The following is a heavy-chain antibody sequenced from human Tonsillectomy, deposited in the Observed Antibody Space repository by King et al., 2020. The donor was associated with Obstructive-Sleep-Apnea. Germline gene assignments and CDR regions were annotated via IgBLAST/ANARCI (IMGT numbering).Heavy chain of an antibody. D-gene: IGHD3-22*01. J-gene: IGHJ5*02. CDR1: GDSVSSNSAA. CDR2: TDYRSKWYN. V-gene: IGHV6-1*01. Sequence: VQLQQSGPGLVKPSQTLSLTCAISGDSVSSNSAAWNWIRQSPSRGLEWLGRTDYRSKWYNEYAVSVKSRITNNPDTPKNQLSLQLNYVTPEDTAVYYCARAAYYDSTNCFDPWGQGTLVTVSS. CDR3: ARAAYYDSTNCFDP.